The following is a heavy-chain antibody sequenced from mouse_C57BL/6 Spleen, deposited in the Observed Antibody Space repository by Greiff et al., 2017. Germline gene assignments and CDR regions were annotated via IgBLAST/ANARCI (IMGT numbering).Heavy chain of an antibody. CDR3: TDDGYYVGMAMDY. CDR2: IRLKSDNYAT. V-gene: IGHV6-3*01. D-gene: IGHD2-3*01. Sequence: EVQVVESGGGLLQPGGSMKLSCVASGFTFSNYWMNWVRQSPEKGLEWVAQIRLKSDNYATHYAESVKGRFTISRDDSKSSVYLQMNNLRAEDTGIYYCTDDGYYVGMAMDYWGQGTSVTVSS. J-gene: IGHJ4*01. CDR1: GFTFSNYW.